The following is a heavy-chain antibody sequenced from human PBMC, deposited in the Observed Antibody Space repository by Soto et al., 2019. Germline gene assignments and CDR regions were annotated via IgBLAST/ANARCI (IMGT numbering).Heavy chain of an antibody. CDR1: GGSISSGGYY. CDR3: ARRGQYYDILTSYYRYYYYYGMDV. Sequence: QVQLQESGPGLVKPSQTLSLTCTVSGGSISSGGYYWSWIRQHPGKGLEWIGYNYYSGSTYYNPCLNSVVTISVDTSKNHFSLKLTSVTAADTVVYYCARRGQYYDILTSYYRYYYYYGMDVWGQGTTVTVSS. CDR2: NYYSGST. J-gene: IGHJ6*02. V-gene: IGHV4-31*01. D-gene: IGHD3-9*01.